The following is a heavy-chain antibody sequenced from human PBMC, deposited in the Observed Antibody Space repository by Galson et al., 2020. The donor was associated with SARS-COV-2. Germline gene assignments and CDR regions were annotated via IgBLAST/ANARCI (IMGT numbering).Heavy chain of an antibody. J-gene: IGHJ6*02. CDR2: IYYSGST. CDR1: GGFISSSSYY. Sequence: SETLSLTCTVSGGFISSSSYYWGWIRQPPGKGLEWIGSIYYSGSTYYNPSLKSRVTISVDTSKNQFSLKLSSVTAADTAVYYCAGEVVAATRSVYYGMDVWGQGTTVTVAS. D-gene: IGHD2-15*01. V-gene: IGHV4-39*01. CDR3: AGEVVAATRSVYYGMDV.